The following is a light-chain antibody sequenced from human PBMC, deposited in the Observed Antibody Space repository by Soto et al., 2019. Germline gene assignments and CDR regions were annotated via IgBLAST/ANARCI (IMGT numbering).Light chain of an antibody. CDR2: DAS. CDR1: QSISSW. V-gene: IGKV1-5*01. J-gene: IGKJ1*01. Sequence: DIQMPQSPSTLSASVGDRVTITGRASQSISSWLAWYQQKPGKAPKLLIYDASSLESGVPSRFSGSGSGTEFTLTISSLQPDDFATYYCQQYNSYSPTVGQGTKVDIK. CDR3: QQYNSYSPT.